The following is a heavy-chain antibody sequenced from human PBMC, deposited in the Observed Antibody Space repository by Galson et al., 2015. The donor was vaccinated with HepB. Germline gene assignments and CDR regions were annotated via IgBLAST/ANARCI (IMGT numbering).Heavy chain of an antibody. J-gene: IGHJ4*02. CDR1: GYTFTSYG. CDR3: ATISWSSRAFDY. D-gene: IGHD3-10*01. V-gene: IGHV1-18*01. Sequence: SVKVSCKASGYTFTSYGISWVRQAPGQGLEWMGWISAYNGNTNYAQKLQGRVTMTTDTSTSTAYMELRSLRSDDTAVYFCATISWSSRAFDYWGQGTLVTVSS. CDR2: ISAYNGNT.